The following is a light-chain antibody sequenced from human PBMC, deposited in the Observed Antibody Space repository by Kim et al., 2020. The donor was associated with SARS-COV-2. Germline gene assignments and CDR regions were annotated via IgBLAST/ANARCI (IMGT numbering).Light chain of an antibody. CDR3: NSRDTNDNVV. CDR1: SLRSYY. CDR2: GKN. V-gene: IGLV3-19*01. Sequence: SSELTLDPALSVALGQTVRITCQGDSLRSYYATWYQQKPGQAPILLIYGKNNRPSGIPDRFSGSSSGNTASLTITGAQAEDEADYYCNSRDTNDNVVFGGGTSLTVL. J-gene: IGLJ2*01.